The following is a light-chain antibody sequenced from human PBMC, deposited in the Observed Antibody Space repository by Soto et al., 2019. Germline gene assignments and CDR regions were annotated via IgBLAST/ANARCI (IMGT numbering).Light chain of an antibody. Sequence: QSVLTQPASVSGSPGQSITISCTGTSSDVGSYNYVSWYQQHPGKAHKLMIYEVNNRPAGVSNRFSGSTSANTASLTISCLPAEDESNYYCSSYTPIITRVFGGGTKLTVL. V-gene: IGLV2-14*01. J-gene: IGLJ3*02. CDR2: EVN. CDR3: SSYTPIITRV. CDR1: SSDVGSYNY.